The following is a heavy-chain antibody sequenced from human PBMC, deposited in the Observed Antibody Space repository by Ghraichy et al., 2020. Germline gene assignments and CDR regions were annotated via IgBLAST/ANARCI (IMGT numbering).Heavy chain of an antibody. CDR2: TRNKANSYTT. Sequence: LSLTCAASGFTFSDHYMDWVRQAPGKGLEWVGRTRNKANSYTTEYAASVKGRFTISRDDSKNSLYLQMNSLKTEDTAVYYCARGIAVGAFDAFDIWGQGTMVTVSS. D-gene: IGHD1-26*01. V-gene: IGHV3-72*01. J-gene: IGHJ3*02. CDR3: ARGIAVGAFDAFDI. CDR1: GFTFSDHY.